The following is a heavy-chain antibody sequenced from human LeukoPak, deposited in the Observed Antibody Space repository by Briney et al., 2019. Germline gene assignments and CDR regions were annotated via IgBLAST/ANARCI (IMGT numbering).Heavy chain of an antibody. CDR2: ISSSGSTI. V-gene: IGHV3-48*04. D-gene: IGHD4-17*01. CDR3: ARDGDGYYFDS. CDR1: GFTFSSYS. Sequence: GGSLKLSCAASGFTFSSYSMNWVRQAPGKGLEWVSYISSSGSTIYYADSVKGRFTISRDDAKNSLYLQMNSLRAEDTAVYYCARDGDGYYFDSWGQGTLVTVSS. J-gene: IGHJ4*02.